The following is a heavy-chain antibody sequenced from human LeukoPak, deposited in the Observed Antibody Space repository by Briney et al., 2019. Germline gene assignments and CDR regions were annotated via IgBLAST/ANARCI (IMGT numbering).Heavy chain of an antibody. CDR1: GFTFSSYG. V-gene: IGHV3-33*06. CDR3: AKDQSSWWPKYYFDY. D-gene: IGHD6-13*01. CDR2: IWYDESNK. J-gene: IGHJ4*02. Sequence: GGSLRLSCAASGFTFSSYGMHWVRQAPGKGLEWVAVIWYDESNKYYADSVKGRFTISRDNSKNTLYLQMNSLRAEDTAVYYCAKDQSSWWPKYYFDYWGQGTLVTVSS.